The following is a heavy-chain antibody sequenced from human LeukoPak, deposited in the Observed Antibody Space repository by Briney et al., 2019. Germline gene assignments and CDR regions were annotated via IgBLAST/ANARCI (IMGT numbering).Heavy chain of an antibody. J-gene: IGHJ5*02. D-gene: IGHD3-9*01. CDR1: GGSFSAYY. CDR3: ARSPLTGNYGDWFDP. V-gene: IGHV4-34*01. Sequence: SETLSLTCGVSGGSFSAYYWSWIRQPPGKGLELIGEINHSGRTNYNPSLKSRVTISVDTSKNQFSLNLSSVTAADTAVYYCARSPLTGNYGDWFDPWGQGTLVIVSS. CDR2: INHSGRT.